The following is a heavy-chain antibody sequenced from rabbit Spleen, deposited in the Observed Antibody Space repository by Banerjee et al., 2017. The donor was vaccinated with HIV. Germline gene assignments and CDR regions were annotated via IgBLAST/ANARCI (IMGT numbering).Heavy chain of an antibody. D-gene: IGHD7-1*01. CDR2: IYTGNGKT. CDR1: GFSFSTSYD. J-gene: IGHJ6*01. Sequence: QQLVESGGGLVKPGASLTLTCTASGFSFSTSYDMCWVRQAPGKGLEWIGCIYTGNGKTYYAGWAKGRFTISKASSTTVTLQMTTLTAVDTATYFCARDTGTSFSSYGMDLWGPGTLVTVS. CDR3: ARDTGTSFSSYGMDL. V-gene: IGHV1S40*01.